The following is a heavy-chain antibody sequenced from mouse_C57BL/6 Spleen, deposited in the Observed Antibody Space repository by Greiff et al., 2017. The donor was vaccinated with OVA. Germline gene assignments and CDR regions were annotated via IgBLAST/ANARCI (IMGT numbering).Heavy chain of an antibody. D-gene: IGHD2-1*01. CDR1: GYTFTDYY. CDR2: INPYNGGT. J-gene: IGHJ2*01. V-gene: IGHV1-19*01. CDR3: AGGNPYYFDY. Sequence: EVKLQQSGPVLVKPGASVKMSCKASGYTFTDYYMNWVKQSHGKSLEWIGVINPYNGGTSYNQKFKGKATLTVDKSSSTAYMELNSLTSEDSAVYYCAGGNPYYFDYWGQGTTLTVSS.